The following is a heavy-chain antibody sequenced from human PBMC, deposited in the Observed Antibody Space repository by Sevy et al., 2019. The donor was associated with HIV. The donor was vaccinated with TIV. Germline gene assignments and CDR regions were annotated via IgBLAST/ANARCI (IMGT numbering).Heavy chain of an antibody. J-gene: IGHJ3*02. CDR3: ARRIAAAGTRQYAFDI. CDR1: GGSISSSSYY. V-gene: IGHV4-39*01. Sequence: SETLSLTCTVSGGSISSSSYYWGWIRQPPGKGLEWIGSIYYSGSTYYNPSLKSRVTISVDTSKNQFSLKLSSVTAADRAVYYCARRIAAAGTRQYAFDIWGQGTMVTVSS. D-gene: IGHD6-13*01. CDR2: IYYSGST.